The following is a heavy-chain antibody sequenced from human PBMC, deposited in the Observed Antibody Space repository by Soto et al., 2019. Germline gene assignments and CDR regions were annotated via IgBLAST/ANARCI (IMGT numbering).Heavy chain of an antibody. CDR1: GFSLTTGGMG. J-gene: IGHJ3*02. CDR2: IYWDDDK. D-gene: IGHD3-22*01. V-gene: IGHV2-5*02. CDR3: VYSPRYYSDSRRQKAGAFDI. Sequence: SGPTLVNPTQTLTLACTFSGFSLTTGGMGVAWIRQPPGKALEWLALIYWDDDKRYSPSLKSRLTITKDTSKNQVVLTVTNMEAVDTATYYCVYSPRYYSDSRRQKAGAFDIWGQGTLVTVSS.